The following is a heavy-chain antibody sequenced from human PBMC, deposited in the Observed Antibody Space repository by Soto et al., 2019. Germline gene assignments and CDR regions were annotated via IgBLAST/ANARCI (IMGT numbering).Heavy chain of an antibody. CDR3: ARDKYSSSWYPFYYYYGMDV. CDR1: GYTFTSYY. Sequence: ASVKVSCKASGYTFTSYYTHWVRQAPGQGLEWMGIINPSGGSTSYAQKFQGRVTMTRDTSTSTVYMELSSLRSEDTAVYYCARDKYSSSWYPFYYYYGMDVWGQGTTVTVSS. D-gene: IGHD6-13*01. J-gene: IGHJ6*02. CDR2: INPSGGST. V-gene: IGHV1-46*01.